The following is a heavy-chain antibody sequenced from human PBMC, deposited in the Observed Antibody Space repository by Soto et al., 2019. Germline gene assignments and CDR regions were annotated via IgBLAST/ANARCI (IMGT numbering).Heavy chain of an antibody. D-gene: IGHD2-21*01. J-gene: IGHJ6*02. CDR1: GFTFSSYG. V-gene: IGHV3-33*01. Sequence: QVQLVESGGGVVQPGRSLRLSCAASGFTFSSYGMHWVRQAPGKGLEWVAVIWYDGSNKYYADSVKGRFTISRDNSKNPLCLPMNSLRDEHTAVYYGASAVVVDGSGSYYGMDVWGQGTTVTVSS. CDR3: ASAVVVDGSGSYYGMDV. CDR2: IWYDGSNK.